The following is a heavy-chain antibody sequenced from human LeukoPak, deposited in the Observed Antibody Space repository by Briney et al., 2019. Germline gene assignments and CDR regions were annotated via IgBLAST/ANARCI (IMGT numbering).Heavy chain of an antibody. D-gene: IGHD6-13*01. Sequence: GASLQISCMGSGYSFTSYWIGWVRQMPGKGLEWMGIIYPGDSDTRYSPSFQGQVTISADKSISTAYLQWSSLKASDTAMYYCARLVKQQLVPWFDPWGQGTLVTVSS. J-gene: IGHJ5*02. CDR2: IYPGDSDT. CDR1: GYSFTSYW. CDR3: ARLVKQQLVPWFDP. V-gene: IGHV5-51*01.